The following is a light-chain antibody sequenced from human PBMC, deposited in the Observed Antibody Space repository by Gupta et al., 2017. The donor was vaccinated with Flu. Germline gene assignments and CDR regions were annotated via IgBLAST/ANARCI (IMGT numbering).Light chain of an antibody. CDR1: RLGDEY. CDR3: QAWDSSTVV. J-gene: IGLJ2*01. CDR2: QDN. V-gene: IGLV3-1*01. Sequence: SYELPQPPSVSVSPGQTARISCSGDRLGDEYAWWYQQKPGQSPVLVIYQDNKRPSGIPERFSGSSAGNTVTLTISGTQAMDEADYYCQAWDSSTVVFGGGTKLTVL.